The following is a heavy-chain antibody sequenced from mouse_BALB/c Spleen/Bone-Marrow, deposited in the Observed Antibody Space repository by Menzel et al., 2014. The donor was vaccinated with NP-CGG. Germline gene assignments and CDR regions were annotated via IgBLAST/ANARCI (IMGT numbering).Heavy chain of an antibody. Sequence: VQLQESGAELAKPGASVKMSCKASGYTFTSYWMHWVKQRPGQGLEWIGYIYPSTGYTEHNQKFKDKAIMIADKSSSTAYMQLSSLTSEDSAVYYCARDDYAYWGQGTLVTVSA. CDR3: ARDDYAY. J-gene: IGHJ3*01. V-gene: IGHV1-7*01. D-gene: IGHD2-4*01. CDR1: GYTFTSYW. CDR2: IYPSTGYT.